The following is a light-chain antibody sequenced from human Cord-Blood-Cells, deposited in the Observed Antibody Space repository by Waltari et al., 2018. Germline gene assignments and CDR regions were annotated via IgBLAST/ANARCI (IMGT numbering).Light chain of an antibody. CDR1: SSDVGSYNL. CDR2: EGS. CDR3: CSYAGSSTFV. V-gene: IGLV2-23*01. Sequence: QSALTQPASVSGSPGQSITISCTGTSSDVGSYNLVSWYQQHPGKAPKLMIYEGSKRPSGVSHRFSDSKSGNTASLTISGLQAEDEADYYCCSYAGSSTFVFGTGTKVTVL. J-gene: IGLJ1*01.